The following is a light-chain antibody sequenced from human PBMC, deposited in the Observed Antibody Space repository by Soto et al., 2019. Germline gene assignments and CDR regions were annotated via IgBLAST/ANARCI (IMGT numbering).Light chain of an antibody. J-gene: IGKJ2*01. Sequence: EIVSTQSPGTLSLSPGERATLSCRASQSVSNSFLAWYQQKPGQAPRLLIYGASSRATGIPDRFSGSGSGTDFTLTISRLEPEDFAVYYCQQYGSSPRTFGQGTKLEIK. CDR3: QQYGSSPRT. CDR1: QSVSNSF. V-gene: IGKV3-20*01. CDR2: GAS.